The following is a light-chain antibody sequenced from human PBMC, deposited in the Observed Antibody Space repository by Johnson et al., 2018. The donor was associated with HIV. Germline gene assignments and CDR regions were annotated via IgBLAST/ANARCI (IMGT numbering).Light chain of an antibody. Sequence: QSVLTQPPSVSAAPGQKVTISCSGSSSNIGRNYVSWYQQLPGTATKLLIFENNKRPSGIPDRFSGSKSGTSATLGITGLQTGDEADYYCGTWDSSLSTYVFGTGTKVTVL. CDR1: SSNIGRNY. J-gene: IGLJ1*01. CDR2: ENN. V-gene: IGLV1-51*01. CDR3: GTWDSSLSTYV.